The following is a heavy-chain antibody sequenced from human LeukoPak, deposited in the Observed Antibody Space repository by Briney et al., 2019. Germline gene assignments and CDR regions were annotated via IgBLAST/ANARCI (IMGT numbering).Heavy chain of an antibody. CDR2: INHSGST. CDR1: GGSFSGYY. Sequence: SETLSLTCAVYGGSFSGYYWSWIRRPPGKGLEWIGEINHSGSTNYNPSLKSRVTISVDTSKNQFSLKLSSVTAADTAVYYCARDAYDSSGPVHDAFDIWGQGTMVTVSS. D-gene: IGHD3-22*01. CDR3: ARDAYDSSGPVHDAFDI. V-gene: IGHV4-34*01. J-gene: IGHJ3*02.